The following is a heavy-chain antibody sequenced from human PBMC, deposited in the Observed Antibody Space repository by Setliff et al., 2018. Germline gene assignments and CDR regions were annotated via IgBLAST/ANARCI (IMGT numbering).Heavy chain of an antibody. CDR2: ISNSGIT. J-gene: IGHJ6*02. Sequence: SETLSLTCTVPNGSINDYFWTWIRQPPGKGLEWIGYISNSGITKYNPALKGRVSISLDTSNNQFSLRLSSVTAADTALYYCARDTRIGDYYYYYGMDVWGQGTTVTVSS. V-gene: IGHV4-59*01. CDR3: ARDTRIGDYYYYYGMDV. CDR1: NGSINDYF. D-gene: IGHD2-15*01.